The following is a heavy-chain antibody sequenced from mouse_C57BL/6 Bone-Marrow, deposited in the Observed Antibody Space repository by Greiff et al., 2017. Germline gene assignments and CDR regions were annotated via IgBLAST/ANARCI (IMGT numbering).Heavy chain of an antibody. J-gene: IGHJ4*01. Sequence: VQLQQPGAELVMPGASVKMSCKASGYTFTSYWMHWVKQRPGQGLEWIGEIDPSDSDTNYNQKFKGKTTLTVDKSYSTADMQLSSLTSEDSAVYYCARSTMVTTMDYWGQGTSVTVSS. CDR1: GYTFTSYW. D-gene: IGHD2-2*01. CDR2: IDPSDSDT. V-gene: IGHV1-69*01. CDR3: ARSTMVTTMDY.